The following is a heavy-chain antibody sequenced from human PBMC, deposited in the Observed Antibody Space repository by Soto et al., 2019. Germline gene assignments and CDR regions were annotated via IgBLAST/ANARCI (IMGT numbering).Heavy chain of an antibody. Sequence: RESLKISCKGSGYSFTNYWIGWVRQMPGKGLEWMGIIYPGDSDTRYSPSFQGQVTISADKSISTAYLQWSSLKASDTAMYYCARQNQEGYYYYGIDVWGQGTTVTVSS. V-gene: IGHV5-51*01. CDR3: ARQNQEGYYYYGIDV. J-gene: IGHJ6*02. CDR1: GYSFTNYW. CDR2: IYPGDSDT.